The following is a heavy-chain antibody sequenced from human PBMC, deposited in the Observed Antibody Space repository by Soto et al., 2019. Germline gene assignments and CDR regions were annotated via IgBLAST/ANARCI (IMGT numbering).Heavy chain of an antibody. J-gene: IGHJ6*02. D-gene: IGHD2-2*01. CDR3: AKLHCSCASCPEAYYSYGMDF. CDR1: GFTFSAYA. Sequence: EVQLLESGGSLVQPGGSLRLSCVASGFTFSAYAMSWVRLAPGKGLQWVSAISGSGGTTYYIDSVKGRFTISGDNSKNTLFLKMSSLGAEDTAIYYCAKLHCSCASCPEAYYSYGMDFWGQGTTVTVSS. V-gene: IGHV3-23*01. CDR2: ISGSGGTT.